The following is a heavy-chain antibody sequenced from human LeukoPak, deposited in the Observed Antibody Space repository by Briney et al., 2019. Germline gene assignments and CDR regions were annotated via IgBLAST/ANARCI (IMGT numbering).Heavy chain of an antibody. J-gene: IGHJ5*02. CDR3: AGDPPTYYYDSSGYYGEENWFDP. D-gene: IGHD3-22*01. CDR1: GGTFSSYA. CDR2: IIPIFGTA. Sequence: ASVKVSCKASGGTFSSYAISWVRQAPGQGLEWMGGIIPIFGTASYAQKFQGRVTITADESTSTAYMELGSLGSEDTAVYYCAGDPPTYYYDSSGYYGEENWFDPWGQGTLVTVSS. V-gene: IGHV1-69*13.